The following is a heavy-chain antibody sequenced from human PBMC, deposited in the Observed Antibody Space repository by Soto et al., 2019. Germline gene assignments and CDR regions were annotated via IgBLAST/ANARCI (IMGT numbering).Heavy chain of an antibody. D-gene: IGHD2-15*01. V-gene: IGHV4-59*01. Sequence: SETLSLTFTVSGGSISSFYWSWIRQPPGKGLEWIGYIYDSGSTNYNPSLKSRVTMSVDTSKNQFSLKLRSVTAADTAVYYCAREAVVPQGLFAYWGKGTLLTVSS. CDR2: IYDSGST. J-gene: IGHJ4*02. CDR3: AREAVVPQGLFAY. CDR1: GGSISSFY.